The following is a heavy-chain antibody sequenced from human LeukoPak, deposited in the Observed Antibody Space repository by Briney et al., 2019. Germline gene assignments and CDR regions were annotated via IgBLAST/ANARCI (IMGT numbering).Heavy chain of an antibody. CDR2: INAGSGNT. D-gene: IGHD6-13*01. CDR1: GYTFTSYA. J-gene: IGHJ6*02. CDR3: AGSIAAAPDGMDV. Sequence: ASVKVSCKASGYTFTSYAMHWVRQAPGQRLEWMGWINAGSGNTKYSQKFQGRVTITRDTSASTAYMELSSLRSEDTAVYYCAGSIAAAPDGMDVWGQGTTVTVSS. V-gene: IGHV1-3*01.